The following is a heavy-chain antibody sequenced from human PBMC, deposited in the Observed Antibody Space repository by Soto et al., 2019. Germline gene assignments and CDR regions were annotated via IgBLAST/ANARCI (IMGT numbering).Heavy chain of an antibody. Sequence: SETLSLTCTVSGGSISSYYWSWIRQPPGKGLEWIGYIYYSGSTNYNPSLKSRVTISVDTSKNQFSLKLSSVTAADTAVYYCARDVQLWGQGTLVTVSS. D-gene: IGHD1-1*01. J-gene: IGHJ4*02. CDR3: ARDVQL. CDR2: IYYSGST. V-gene: IGHV4-59*01. CDR1: GGSISSYY.